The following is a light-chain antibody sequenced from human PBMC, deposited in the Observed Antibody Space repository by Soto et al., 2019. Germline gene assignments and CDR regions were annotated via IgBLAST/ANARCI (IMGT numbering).Light chain of an antibody. V-gene: IGLV2-14*01. CDR3: SSYRSSGIPV. CDR1: SSDVGGYDY. Sequence: QSVLTQPASVSGSPGQSITISCTGTSSDVGGYDYVSWYQQHPGKAPKLLIYDVTNRPSGVSNRFSGSKSGNTASLTISGLQAEEEDDYYCSSYRSSGIPVFGGGTQLTVL. J-gene: IGLJ7*01. CDR2: DVT.